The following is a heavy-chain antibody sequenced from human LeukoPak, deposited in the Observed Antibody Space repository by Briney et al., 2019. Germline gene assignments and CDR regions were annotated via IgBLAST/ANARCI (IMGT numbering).Heavy chain of an antibody. V-gene: IGHV3-21*05. CDR2: IRSSSET. CDR3: VRGTIGWKGSDY. Sequence: PGGSLRLSCAASGFIFSQYSMNWVRQAPGKGLEWVSHIRSSSETFYADSVRGRFTISRDNAKNALYLHMNTLRADDTAIYYCVRGTIGWKGSDYWGQGTLVTVSS. J-gene: IGHJ4*02. CDR1: GFIFSQYS. D-gene: IGHD6-19*01.